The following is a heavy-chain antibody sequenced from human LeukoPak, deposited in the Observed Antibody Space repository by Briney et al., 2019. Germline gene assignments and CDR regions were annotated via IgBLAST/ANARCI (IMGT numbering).Heavy chain of an antibody. Sequence: SSETPSLTCSVSGGSISSGAYYWSWIRQHPGKGLEWIGYIYYNGNTYYNPSLKSRVTISVDTSKNQFSLKLSSVTAADTAVYYCASCTLDTAMVDYWGQGTLVTVSS. CDR3: ASCTLDTAMVDY. V-gene: IGHV4-31*03. D-gene: IGHD5-18*01. J-gene: IGHJ4*02. CDR2: IYYNGNT. CDR1: GGSISSGAYY.